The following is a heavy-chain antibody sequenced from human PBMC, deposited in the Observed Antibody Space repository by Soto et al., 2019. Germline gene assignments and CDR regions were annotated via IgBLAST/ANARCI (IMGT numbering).Heavy chain of an antibody. CDR2: IYWDDDI. J-gene: IGHJ4*02. Sequence: QITLKESGPTLMKPTQTLTLTCTLSGVSLTSTGVGVDWIRQPPGKALEWLALIYWDDDIRYSPSLKNRLTITKDISKNQVVLTLTNIDPVDTATYYCAHRRAGPPNVWGQGSLVTVSS. V-gene: IGHV2-5*02. CDR1: GVSLTSTGVG. D-gene: IGHD2-8*01. CDR3: AHRRAGPPNV.